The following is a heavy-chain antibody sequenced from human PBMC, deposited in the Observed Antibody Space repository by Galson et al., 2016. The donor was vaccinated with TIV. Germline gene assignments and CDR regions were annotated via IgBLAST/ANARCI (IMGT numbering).Heavy chain of an antibody. D-gene: IGHD3-3*01. CDR1: GFTFHSYA. V-gene: IGHV3-23*01. CDR2: INGGGTT. J-gene: IGHJ3*01. Sequence: SLRLSCAASGFTFHSYAMTWVRQVPGKGLEWVSGINGGGTTYYADSVKGRFTVSRDNSKTTLDLQMNSLGAEDTALYYCAKEENSGYYPNDAFDFWGQGTMVTVS. CDR3: AKEENSGYYPNDAFDF.